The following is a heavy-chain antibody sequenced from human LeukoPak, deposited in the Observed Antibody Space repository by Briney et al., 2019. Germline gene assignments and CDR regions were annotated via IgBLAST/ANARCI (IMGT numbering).Heavy chain of an antibody. D-gene: IGHD1-1*01. Sequence: GGSLRLSCAASEFTFSGYDMHWVRQAPGRGLEWVSCISSSGDIVYYADSVKGRFTVSRDNSKNNVYLQMYSLRVEDTSIYYCVRDYNWGFDYWGQGTVVTVSS. CDR2: ISSSGDIV. V-gene: IGHV3-48*03. J-gene: IGHJ4*02. CDR1: EFTFSGYD. CDR3: VRDYNWGFDY.